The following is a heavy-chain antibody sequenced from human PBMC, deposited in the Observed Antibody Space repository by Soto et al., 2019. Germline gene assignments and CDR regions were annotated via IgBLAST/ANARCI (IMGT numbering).Heavy chain of an antibody. D-gene: IGHD3-22*01. V-gene: IGHV3-23*01. J-gene: IGHJ4*02. Sequence: GGSLRLSCAASGFTFSSCAMGWVRQAPGKGLEWVSGISGNGGSTYYADSVKGRFTISRDTSKNTLYMQMDSLGAEDTAIYYWAKVVGDGNDYYDCWGQGTLVTVSS. CDR1: GFTFSSCA. CDR3: AKVVGDGNDYYDC. CDR2: ISGNGGST.